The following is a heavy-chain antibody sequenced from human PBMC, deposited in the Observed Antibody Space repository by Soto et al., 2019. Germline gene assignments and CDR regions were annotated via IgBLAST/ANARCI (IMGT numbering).Heavy chain of an antibody. Sequence: EVQLLESGGGLVQPGGSLRLSCAASGFTFSSYVMSWVRQAPGKGLEWVSAISGSGGSTYYADSVKGRFTISRDNSKNTLYLQMNSLRAEDTAVYYCAKTNGFWSGYYSGVTGWFDPWGQGLLVTVSS. V-gene: IGHV3-23*01. CDR2: ISGSGGST. D-gene: IGHD3-3*01. CDR3: AKTNGFWSGYYSGVTGWFDP. CDR1: GFTFSSYV. J-gene: IGHJ5*02.